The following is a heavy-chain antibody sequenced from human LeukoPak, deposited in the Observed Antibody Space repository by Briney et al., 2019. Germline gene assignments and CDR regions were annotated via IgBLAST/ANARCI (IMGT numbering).Heavy chain of an antibody. D-gene: IGHD2-15*01. V-gene: IGHV1-69*05. J-gene: IGHJ4*02. Sequence: SVKVSCKASGGTLSSYAISWVRQAPGRGLEWMGGIIPIFGTANYAQKFQGRVTITTDESTSTAYMELSSLRSEDTAVYYCARGSIVVVGARVPFYFDYWGQGTLVTVSS. CDR3: ARGSIVVVGARVPFYFDY. CDR2: IIPIFGTA. CDR1: GGTLSSYA.